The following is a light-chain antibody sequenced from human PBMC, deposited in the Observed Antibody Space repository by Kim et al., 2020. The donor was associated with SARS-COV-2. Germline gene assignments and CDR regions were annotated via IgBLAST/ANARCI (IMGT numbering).Light chain of an antibody. Sequence: PAERAPLSCRAWHSIDTSFGLYQHRPGQAPRLLVYDASIRATCVPDRFSGNGSRTDFTLTISGLDPEDFSTYYCQQRDSWPPAVSFGGGTKVDIK. CDR2: DAS. CDR1: HSIDTS. CDR3: QQRDSWPPAVS. V-gene: IGKV3-11*01. J-gene: IGKJ4*01.